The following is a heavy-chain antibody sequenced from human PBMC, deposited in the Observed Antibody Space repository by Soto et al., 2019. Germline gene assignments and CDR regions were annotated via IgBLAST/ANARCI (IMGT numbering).Heavy chain of an antibody. CDR1: GYTFTSYG. D-gene: IGHD6-13*01. V-gene: IGHV1-18*01. CDR3: ARDRRIAAAGTAY. CDR2: ISAYNGNT. Sequence: GASLKPSCKSSGYTFTSYGISWVRPAPGQGLEWMGWISAYNGNTNYAQKLQGRVTMTTDTSTSTAYMELRSLRSDDTAVYYCARDRRIAAAGTAYWGQGTLVPVSS. J-gene: IGHJ4*02.